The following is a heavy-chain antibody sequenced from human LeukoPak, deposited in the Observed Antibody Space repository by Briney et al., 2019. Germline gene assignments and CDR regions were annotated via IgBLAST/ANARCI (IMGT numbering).Heavy chain of an antibody. D-gene: IGHD3-9*01. Sequence: ASMKVSCKSSGFTFTDHYIHWVRQGPGQGLEWMGYIVPHSTFTSSPQEFQGRVTMTRDTSISTAYMELSRLRSDDTAVYYCARGHYDILTGYYWGDFDYWGQGTLVTVSS. J-gene: IGHJ4*02. V-gene: IGHV1-2*02. CDR2: IVPHSTFT. CDR3: ARGHYDILTGYYWGDFDY. CDR1: GFTFTDHY.